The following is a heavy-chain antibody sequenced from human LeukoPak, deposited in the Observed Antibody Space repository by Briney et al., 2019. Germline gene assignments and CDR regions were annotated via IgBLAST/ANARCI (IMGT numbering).Heavy chain of an antibody. CDR3: AHRDSGNYYLDY. V-gene: IGHV2-5*01. CDR2: IYWNDDK. Sequence: SGPTLVKPTQTLTLTCTFSGFSLTTSGVGVGRISQPPGKALEWLALIYWNDDKRYSPSLKSRLTITKDTSKNQVVLTMTNMDPVDTATYYCAHRDSGNYYLDYWGLGTLVSVSS. D-gene: IGHD1-26*01. J-gene: IGHJ4*02. CDR1: GFSLTTSGVG.